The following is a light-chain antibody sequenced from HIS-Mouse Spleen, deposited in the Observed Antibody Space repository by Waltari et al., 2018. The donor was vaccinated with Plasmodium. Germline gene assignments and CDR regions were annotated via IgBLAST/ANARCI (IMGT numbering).Light chain of an antibody. CDR2: DVS. Sequence: QSALTQPRSVSGSPGQSVTISCTGTSSAVGGYNYVSWYQQHPGQAPKLRIYDVSKLPSGVPDRFSGSKSGNTASLTISGLQAEDEADYYCCSYAGSYTVVFGGGTKLTVL. CDR1: SSAVGGYNY. CDR3: CSYAGSYTVV. J-gene: IGLJ2*01. V-gene: IGLV2-11*01.